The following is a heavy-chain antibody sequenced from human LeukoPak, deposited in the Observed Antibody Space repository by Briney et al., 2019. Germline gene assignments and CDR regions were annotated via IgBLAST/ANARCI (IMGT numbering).Heavy chain of an antibody. CDR2: IYYSGST. J-gene: IGHJ4*02. CDR1: GGSISSYY. D-gene: IGHD3-22*01. V-gene: IGHV4-59*01. Sequence: SETLSLTCTVSGGSISSYYWSWIRQPPGKGLEWIGYIYYSGSTNYNPSLKSRVTISVDTSKNQFSLKLSSVTAADTAVYYCARDGPRYYSDEYYFDFWGQGTLVTVSS. CDR3: ARDGPRYYSDEYYFDF.